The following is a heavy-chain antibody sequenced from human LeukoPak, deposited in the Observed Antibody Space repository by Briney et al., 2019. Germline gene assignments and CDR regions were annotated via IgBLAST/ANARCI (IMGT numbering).Heavy chain of an antibody. V-gene: IGHV4-59*01. J-gene: IGHJ6*03. CDR3: ARGHGYYYYYMDV. Sequence: KPSETLSLTCTVSGGSISSYYWTWIRQPPGKGLEWIGYIDESGSTNYHPALQSRVTISVDTSKNHFSLKLTSVTAADTAIYYCARGHGYYYYYMDVWGTGTTVTIS. CDR2: IDESGST. CDR1: GGSISSYY. D-gene: IGHD2-8*01.